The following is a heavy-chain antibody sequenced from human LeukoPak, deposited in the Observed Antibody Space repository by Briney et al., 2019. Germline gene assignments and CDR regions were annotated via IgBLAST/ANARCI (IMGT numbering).Heavy chain of an antibody. CDR1: GFTFSSYA. CDR2: ISGSGGST. Sequence: GGSLRLSCAASGFTFSSYAMSWVRQAPGKELEWVSAISGSGGSTYYADSVKGRFTISRDNSKNTLYLQMNSLRAEDTAVYYCAKAAGYSSGWYSSTDYWGQGTLVTVSS. J-gene: IGHJ4*02. CDR3: AKAAGYSSGWYSSTDY. D-gene: IGHD6-19*01. V-gene: IGHV3-23*01.